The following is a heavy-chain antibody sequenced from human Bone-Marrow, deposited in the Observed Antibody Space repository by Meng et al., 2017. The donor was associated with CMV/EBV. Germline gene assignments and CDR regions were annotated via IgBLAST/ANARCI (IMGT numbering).Heavy chain of an antibody. Sequence: GESLKISCKGSGYSFTSYWIGWVRQMPGKGLEWVSVIYSGGNTHHADSVKGRFTISRDHLKNTLYLQMNSLRAEDTAVYFCARDRVEMGYCSSTSCYTNYYYGMDVWGQGTTVTVSS. CDR1: GYSFTSYW. J-gene: IGHJ6*02. D-gene: IGHD2-2*02. CDR3: ARDRVEMGYCSSTSCYTNYYYGMDV. CDR2: IYSGGNT. V-gene: IGHV3-66*02.